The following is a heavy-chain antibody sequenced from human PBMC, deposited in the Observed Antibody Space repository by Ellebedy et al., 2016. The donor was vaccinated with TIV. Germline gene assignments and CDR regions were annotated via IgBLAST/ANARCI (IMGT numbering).Heavy chain of an antibody. CDR3: ARDREYEQFYGMDV. Sequence: ASVKVSCKASGGTFSSYAISWVRQAPGQGLEWMGWISAYNGNTNYAQKLQGRVTMTTDTSTSTAYMELRSLRSDDTAVYYCARDREYEQFYGMDVWGQGTTVTVSS. CDR2: ISAYNGNT. D-gene: IGHD3-10*01. J-gene: IGHJ6*02. CDR1: GGTFSSYA. V-gene: IGHV1-18*01.